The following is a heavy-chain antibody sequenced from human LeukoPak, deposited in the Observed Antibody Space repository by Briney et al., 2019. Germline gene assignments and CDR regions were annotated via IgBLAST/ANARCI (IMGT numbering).Heavy chain of an antibody. CDR3: ARLSSSGWSFDY. D-gene: IGHD6-19*01. V-gene: IGHV1-8*03. J-gene: IGHJ4*02. CDR2: MNPNSGNT. Sequence: GASVKVSCKASGYTFTSYDINWVRQATGQGLEWMGWMNPNSGNTGYAQKFQGRVTITRNTSISTAYMELSSLRSEDTAVYYCARLSSSGWSFDYWGQGTLVTVSS. CDR1: GYTFTSYD.